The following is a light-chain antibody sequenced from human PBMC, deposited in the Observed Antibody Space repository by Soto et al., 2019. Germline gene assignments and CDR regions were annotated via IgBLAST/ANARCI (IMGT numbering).Light chain of an antibody. Sequence: QSVLTQPPSASGTPGQRVIISCSGSSSNIGSNYVYWYQQLPGTAPKLLIYNNDQRPSGVPDRFSGSKSGSSASLAISGLQSEDEADYYCAAWDDSLNGPVFGGGTKLTVL. V-gene: IGLV1-44*01. J-gene: IGLJ2*01. CDR1: SSNIGSNY. CDR2: NND. CDR3: AAWDDSLNGPV.